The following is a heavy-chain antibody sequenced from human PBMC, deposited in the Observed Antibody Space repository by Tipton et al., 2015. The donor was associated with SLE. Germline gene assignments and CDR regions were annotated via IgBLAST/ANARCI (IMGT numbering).Heavy chain of an antibody. CDR2: INHSGST. Sequence: LRLSCAVYGGSFSGYYWSWIRQPPGKGLEWIGEINHSGSTNYNPSLKSRVTISVDTSKNQFSLKLSSVTAADTAVYYCARVPYGDYAGDYWGQGTLVTVSS. CDR1: GGSFSGYY. CDR3: ARVPYGDYAGDY. J-gene: IGHJ4*02. D-gene: IGHD4-17*01. V-gene: IGHV4-34*01.